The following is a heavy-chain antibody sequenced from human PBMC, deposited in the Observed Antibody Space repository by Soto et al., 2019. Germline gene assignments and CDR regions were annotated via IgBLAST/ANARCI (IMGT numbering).Heavy chain of an antibody. D-gene: IGHD1-26*01. Sequence: QVQLVQSGGAVKKPGASVKVSCKASGYTFTSYGISWVRQAPGQGLEWMGRISAYNGNTNYAQKLQGRVTMTTDTSTSTAYVELRSLRSDDTAVYYCARVVGALGHWFDPWGQGTQVTVSS. CDR3: ARVVGALGHWFDP. V-gene: IGHV1-18*01. CDR2: ISAYNGNT. J-gene: IGHJ5*02. CDR1: GYTFTSYG.